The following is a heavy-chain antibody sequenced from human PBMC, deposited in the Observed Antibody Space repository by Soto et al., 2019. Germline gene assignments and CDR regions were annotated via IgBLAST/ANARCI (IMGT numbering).Heavy chain of an antibody. CDR3: ARMGYYHYYGMDV. J-gene: IGHJ6*02. Sequence: ASVKVSCKASGYTFTGYYMHWVRQAPGRGLEWMGWINPNSGGTNYAQKFQGWVTMTRDTSISTAYMELSRLRSDDTAVYYCARMGYYHYYGMDVWGQGTTVIISS. CDR1: GYTFTGYY. V-gene: IGHV1-2*04. CDR2: INPNSGGT.